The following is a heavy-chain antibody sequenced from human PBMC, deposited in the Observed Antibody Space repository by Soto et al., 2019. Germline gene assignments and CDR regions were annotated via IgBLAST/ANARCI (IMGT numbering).Heavy chain of an antibody. CDR1: GYTFTSYG. CDR2: ISAYNGNT. Sequence: QVQLVQSGAEVKKPGASVKVSCKASGYTFTSYGISWVRQAPGQGLEWMGWISAYNGNTNYAQKLQGRVTMTTDTSTSTAYMELRNMRSEDKAVYYCAGDSWRTHSSWNWFDPWGQGTLVTVSS. V-gene: IGHV1-18*01. D-gene: IGHD6-13*01. CDR3: AGDSWRTHSSWNWFDP. J-gene: IGHJ5*02.